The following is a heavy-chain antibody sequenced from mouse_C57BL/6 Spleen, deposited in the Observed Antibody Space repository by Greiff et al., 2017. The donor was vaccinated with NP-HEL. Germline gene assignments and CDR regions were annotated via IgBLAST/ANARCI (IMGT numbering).Heavy chain of an antibody. J-gene: IGHJ1*03. V-gene: IGHV1-50*01. CDR1: GYTFTSYW. Sequence: QVHVKQPGAELVKPGASVKLSCKASGYTFTSYWMQWVKQRPGQGLEWIGEIDPSDSYTNYNQKFKGKATLTVDTSSSTAYIQLSSLTSEDSAVYYCARPSYYGNGYFDVWGTGTTVTVSS. CDR2: IDPSDSYT. CDR3: ARPSYYGNGYFDV. D-gene: IGHD2-1*01.